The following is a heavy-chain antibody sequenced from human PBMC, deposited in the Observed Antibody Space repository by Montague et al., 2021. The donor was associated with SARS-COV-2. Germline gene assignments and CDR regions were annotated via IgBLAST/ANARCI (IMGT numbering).Heavy chain of an antibody. CDR3: ARAPIYRSSWYDYFDC. CDR1: GDSVNNYC. J-gene: IGHJ4*02. D-gene: IGHD6-13*01. V-gene: IGHV4-59*02. Sequence: SETLSLTCTVSGDSVNNYCWSWIRQPPGKGLEWIGYVNYSGSTHXNPSLHSQVTLSKDTSTNQFSLTLTSVTAADTAMYFCARAPIYRSSWYDYFDCWGQGTLVTVSS. CDR2: VNYSGST.